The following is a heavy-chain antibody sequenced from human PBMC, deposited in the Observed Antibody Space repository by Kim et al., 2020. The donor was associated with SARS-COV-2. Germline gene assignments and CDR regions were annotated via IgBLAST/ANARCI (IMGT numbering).Heavy chain of an antibody. CDR1: GFTFDDYA. V-gene: IGHV3-9*01. D-gene: IGHD1-26*01. CDR2: ISWNSGSI. Sequence: GGSLRLSCAASGFTFDDYAMHWVRQAPGKGLEWVSGISWNSGSIGYADSVKGRFTISRDNAKNSLYLQMNSLRAEDTALYYCAKGLDWETLYYFDYWGQGTLVTVSS. J-gene: IGHJ4*02. CDR3: AKGLDWETLYYFDY.